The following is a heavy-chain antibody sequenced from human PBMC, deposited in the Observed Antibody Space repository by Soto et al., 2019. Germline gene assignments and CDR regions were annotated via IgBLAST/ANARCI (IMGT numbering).Heavy chain of an antibody. V-gene: IGHV2-70*01. Sequence: SGPTLVNPTQTLTLTCTFSGFSLSSIGMCVSWIRQPPGKALEWLALIDWDGDEYYSTSLETRLTISKDTSKNQVVLTMSNMDPVDTATYYCAGSITRSGFFNWFDSWGQGTLVTVSS. D-gene: IGHD3-3*01. CDR3: AGSITRSGFFNWFDS. J-gene: IGHJ5*01. CDR1: GFSLSSIGMC. CDR2: IDWDGDE.